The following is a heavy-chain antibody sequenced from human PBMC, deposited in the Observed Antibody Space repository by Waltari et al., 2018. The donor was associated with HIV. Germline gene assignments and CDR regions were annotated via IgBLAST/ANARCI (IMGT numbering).Heavy chain of an antibody. CDR1: GFTFSTYS. J-gene: IGHJ6*01. CDR2: ISSSSRYT. D-gene: IGHD3-22*01. V-gene: IGHV3-21*06. CDR3: ARDRGPDYYDSSGYSYYYY. Sequence: EVQLVESGGGLVKPRKSLRLSCAASGFTFSTYSMNWVRQAPGKGLEWVSSISSSSRYTYYADSVRGRFSISRDNAKNLLYLQMNSLRAEDTAVYFCARDRGPDYYDSSGYSYYYY.